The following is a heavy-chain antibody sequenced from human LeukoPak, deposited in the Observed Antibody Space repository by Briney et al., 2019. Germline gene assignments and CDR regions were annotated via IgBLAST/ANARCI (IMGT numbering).Heavy chain of an antibody. J-gene: IGHJ4*02. V-gene: IGHV3-7*01. CDR2: IKTDGSEQ. CDR3: AGARGADF. D-gene: IGHD3-10*01. Sequence: GGSLRLFCAASGFTFSRYLMSWVRQAPGKGLEYVASIKTDGSEQYYADFVKGRFTISRDNAKNSLYLQMDSLRADDTAIYYCAGARGADFWGQGTLVTVSS. CDR1: GFTFSRYL.